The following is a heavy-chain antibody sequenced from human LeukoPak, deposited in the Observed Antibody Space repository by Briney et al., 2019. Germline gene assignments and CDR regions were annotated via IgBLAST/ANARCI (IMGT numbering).Heavy chain of an antibody. V-gene: IGHV3-74*01. CDR2: IASDGSST. Sequence: GGSLRLSRAASVFTFSRYWLNWVRQAPGKGLVCVSRIASDGSSTTYADSVKGRFSISRDNAKNTLYLQMNSLRVEDTAVYYCARGRPHGNDYWGQGTLVTVSS. D-gene: IGHD4-23*01. J-gene: IGHJ4*02. CDR3: ARGRPHGNDY. CDR1: VFTFSRYW.